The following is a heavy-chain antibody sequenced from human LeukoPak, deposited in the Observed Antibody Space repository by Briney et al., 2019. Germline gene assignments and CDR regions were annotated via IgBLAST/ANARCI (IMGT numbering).Heavy chain of an antibody. V-gene: IGHV3-21*01. Sequence: GGSLRLSCAASGFTFSSYSMNWVRQAPGKGLEWVSSISSSSSYIYYADSVKGRFTISRDNAKNSLYLQMNSLRAEDTAVYYCARVVSSSWYAPSAFDIWGQGTMVTVSS. D-gene: IGHD6-13*01. J-gene: IGHJ3*02. CDR3: ARVVSSSWYAPSAFDI. CDR1: GFTFSSYS. CDR2: ISSSSSYI.